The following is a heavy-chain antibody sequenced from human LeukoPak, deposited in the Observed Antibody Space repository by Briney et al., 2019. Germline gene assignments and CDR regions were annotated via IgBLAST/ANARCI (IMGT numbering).Heavy chain of an antibody. CDR1: GFTFSSYG. V-gene: IGHV3-33*03. CDR2: IWYDGSEK. CDR3: ARYYYDSSGYVYFDY. D-gene: IGHD3-22*01. Sequence: GRSLRLSCAASGFTFSSYGMHWVRQAPDKGLEWVAVIWYDGSEKHYADSVRGRFTISRDNAKNSLYLQMNSLRAEDTAVYYCARYYYDSSGYVYFDYWGQGTLVTVSS. J-gene: IGHJ4*02.